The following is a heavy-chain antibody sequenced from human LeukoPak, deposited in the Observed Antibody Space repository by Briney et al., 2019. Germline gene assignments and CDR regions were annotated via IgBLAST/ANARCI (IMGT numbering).Heavy chain of an antibody. CDR2: FDPEDGET. D-gene: IGHD6-13*01. Sequence: ASVKVSCKVSGYTLTELSMHWVRQAPGKGLEWMGGFDPEDGETIYAQKFQSRVTMTEDTSTDTAYMELSSLRSEDTAVYYCATDPRPSWYRGVWYWGQGTLVTVSS. V-gene: IGHV1-24*01. CDR3: ATDPRPSWYRGVWY. J-gene: IGHJ4*02. CDR1: GYTLTELS.